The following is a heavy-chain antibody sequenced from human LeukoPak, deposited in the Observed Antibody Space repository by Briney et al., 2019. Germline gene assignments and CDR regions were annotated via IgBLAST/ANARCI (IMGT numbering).Heavy chain of an antibody. D-gene: IGHD6-19*01. Sequence: PSETLSLTCTVSGGSISTYYWSWIRQPPGKGLEWIGYISYGGSTNSNPSLKSRVTISLDTSKNQFSLRLTSVTAADTAVYYCARYGYSNAWGYFDDWGQGTLVTVSS. CDR1: GGSISTYY. V-gene: IGHV4-59*08. J-gene: IGHJ4*02. CDR2: ISYGGST. CDR3: ARYGYSNAWGYFDD.